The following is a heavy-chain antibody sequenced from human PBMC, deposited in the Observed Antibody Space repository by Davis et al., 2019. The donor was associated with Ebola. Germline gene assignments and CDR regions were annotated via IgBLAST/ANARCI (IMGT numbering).Heavy chain of an antibody. CDR2: IYHSGST. CDR1: GFTVSSNY. J-gene: IGHJ4*02. V-gene: IGHV4-30-2*01. CDR3: ARASSRIQLWFGFFDY. Sequence: SCAASGFTVSSNYMSWIRQPPGKGLEWIGYIYHSGSTYYNPSLKSRVTISVDRSKNQFSLKLSSVTAADTAVYYCARASSRIQLWFGFFDYWGQGTLVTVSS. D-gene: IGHD5-18*01.